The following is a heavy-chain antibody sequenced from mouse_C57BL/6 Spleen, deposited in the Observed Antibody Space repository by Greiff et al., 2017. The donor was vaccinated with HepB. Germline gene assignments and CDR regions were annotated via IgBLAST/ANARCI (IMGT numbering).Heavy chain of an antibody. Sequence: VQLQQSGAELAKPGASVKLSCKASGYTFTSYWMHWVKQRPGQGLEWIGYINPSSGYTKYNQKFKDKATLTADKSSSTAYMQLSSLPYEDTAVFYCARSVYYGSSDWYFDVWGTGTTVTVSS. D-gene: IGHD1-1*01. V-gene: IGHV1-7*01. J-gene: IGHJ1*03. CDR2: INPSSGYT. CDR3: ARSVYYGSSDWYFDV. CDR1: GYTFTSYW.